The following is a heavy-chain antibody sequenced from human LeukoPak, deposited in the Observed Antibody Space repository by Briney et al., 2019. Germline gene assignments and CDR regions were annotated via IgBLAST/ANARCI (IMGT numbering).Heavy chain of an antibody. J-gene: IGHJ4*02. CDR2: IYYSGST. D-gene: IGHD3-22*01. V-gene: IGHV4-39*01. Sequence: GSLRLSCAASGFTFSSYGMHWVRQAPGKGLEWIGSIYYSGSTYYNPSLKSRVTISVDTSKNQFSLKLSSVTAADTAVYYCARHGDLYYYDSSGYSYFDYWGQGTLVTVSS. CDR1: GFTFSSYG. CDR3: ARHGDLYYYDSSGYSYFDY.